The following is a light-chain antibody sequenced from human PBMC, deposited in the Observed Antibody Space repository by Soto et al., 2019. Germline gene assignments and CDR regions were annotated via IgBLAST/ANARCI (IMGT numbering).Light chain of an antibody. CDR3: QQYNDWPRT. CDR1: QSVSSN. J-gene: IGKJ1*01. CDR2: GAS. Sequence: EIVVTQSPATLSVSPGERATLSCRASQSVSSNLAWYQQKPGQAPRVLIYGASTRATGAPARFSGSGSGTEFTLTISSLQSEDSAGYYCQQYNDWPRTFGQGTKVES. V-gene: IGKV3-15*01.